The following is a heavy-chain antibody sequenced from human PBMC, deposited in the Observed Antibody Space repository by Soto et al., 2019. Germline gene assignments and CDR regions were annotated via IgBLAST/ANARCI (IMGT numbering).Heavy chain of an antibody. CDR2: IFSNDEK. Sequence: QVTLKESGPVLVNPTETLTLTCTVSGFSLSNARMGVSWIRQPPGKALEWLAHIFSNDEKSYSTSLKSRLTISKDNSKSQVVLTMTNMDPVDTATYYCARIESEGYYYYYCGMDVWGQGTTVAVSS. CDR3: ARIESEGYYYYYCGMDV. J-gene: IGHJ6*02. V-gene: IGHV2-26*01. CDR1: GFSLSNARMG.